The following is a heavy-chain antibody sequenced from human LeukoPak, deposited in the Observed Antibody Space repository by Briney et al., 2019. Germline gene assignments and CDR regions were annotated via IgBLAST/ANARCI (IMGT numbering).Heavy chain of an antibody. D-gene: IGHD5-24*01. V-gene: IGHV4-39*07. Sequence: SETLSLTCTVSGGSISSSSYYWGWIRQPPGKGLEWIGSIYYSGSTYYNPSLKSRVTISVDTSKNQFSLKLSSVTAADTAVYYCARDEANDRHGVATIGGSDYWGQGTLVTVSS. J-gene: IGHJ4*02. CDR1: GGSISSSSYY. CDR3: ARDEANDRHGVATIGGSDY. CDR2: IYYSGST.